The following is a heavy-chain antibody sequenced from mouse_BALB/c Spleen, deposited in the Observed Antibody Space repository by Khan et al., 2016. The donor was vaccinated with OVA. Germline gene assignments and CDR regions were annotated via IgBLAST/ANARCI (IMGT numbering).Heavy chain of an antibody. J-gene: IGHJ3*01. CDR3: ARDYWVAY. CDR2: ISSGDST. CDR1: GFTFSNYA. V-gene: IGHV5-6-5*01. Sequence: EVQLQESGGGLVKPGGSLKLSCAASGFTFSNYAMSWVRQSPEKRLEWVASISSGDSTYYPDSVKGRFTISRDNARNILYLQMSSLRSEDTAMYYCARDYWVAYWGQGTLGTGSA.